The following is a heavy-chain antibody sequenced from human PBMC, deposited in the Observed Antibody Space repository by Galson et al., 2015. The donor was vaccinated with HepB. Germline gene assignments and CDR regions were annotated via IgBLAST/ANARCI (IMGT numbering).Heavy chain of an antibody. Sequence: SVKVSCKASGYTFTGYYMHWVRQAPGQGLEWMGWINPNSGGTNYAQKFQGRVTMTRDTSISTAYMELSRLRSDDTAVYYCARDKRSGWYYYMDVWGKGTTVTVSS. CDR1: GYTFTGYY. V-gene: IGHV1-2*02. J-gene: IGHJ6*03. CDR2: INPNSGGT. CDR3: ARDKRSGWYYYMDV. D-gene: IGHD6-19*01.